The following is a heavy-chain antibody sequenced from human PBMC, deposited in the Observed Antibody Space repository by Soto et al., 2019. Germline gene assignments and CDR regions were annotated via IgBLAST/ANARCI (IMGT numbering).Heavy chain of an antibody. CDR1: GFTFSSYG. CDR2: ISYDGSNK. CDR3: AKGDYYDSSGYPDY. D-gene: IGHD3-22*01. V-gene: IGHV3-30*18. J-gene: IGHJ4*02. Sequence: PGGSLRLSCAASGFTFSSYGMHWVRQAPGKGLEWVAVISYDGSNKYYADSVKGRFTISRDNSKNTLYLQMNSLRAEDTAVYYCAKGDYYDSSGYPDYWGQGTPVTVSS.